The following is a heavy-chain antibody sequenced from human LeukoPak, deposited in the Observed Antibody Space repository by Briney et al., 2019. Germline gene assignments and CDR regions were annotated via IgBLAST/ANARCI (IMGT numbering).Heavy chain of an antibody. CDR3: AREPEMTMYSSSPYAFDI. CDR1: GGSISSYY. CDR2: IYTSGST. D-gene: IGHD6-13*01. V-gene: IGHV4-4*07. J-gene: IGHJ3*02. Sequence: PSETLSLTCTVSGGSISSYYWSWIRQPAGKGLEWIGRIYTSGSTNYNPSLKSRVTMSVDTSKNQFSLKLSSVTAADTAVYYCAREPEMTMYSSSPYAFDIWGQGTMVTVSS.